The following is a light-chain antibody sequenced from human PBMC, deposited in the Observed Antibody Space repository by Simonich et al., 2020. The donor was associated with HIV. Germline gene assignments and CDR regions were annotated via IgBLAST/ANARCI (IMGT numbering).Light chain of an antibody. CDR3: CSYAGRITVI. J-gene: IGLJ2*01. Sequence: QSALTQPASVSGSPGQSITISCTRTSSDIGSYNLVSWYHQYPGKVPKLILYEGTKRPSGVSTRFSGSKSGNTASLTISGLQAEDEADYYCCSYAGRITVILGGGTKLTVL. V-gene: IGLV2-23*01. CDR1: SSDIGSYNL. CDR2: EGT.